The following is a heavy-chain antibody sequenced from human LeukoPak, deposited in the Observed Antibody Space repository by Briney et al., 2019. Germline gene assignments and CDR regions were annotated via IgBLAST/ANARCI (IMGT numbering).Heavy chain of an antibody. Sequence: GGSLRLSCVASGFSFDDYGMFWVRQTPGKGLEWVSGISWNGGNIGYADSVKGRFTISRDNAKKSLYLQMNSLRAEDTAVYYCARDPYYYGSGGYMDVWGKGTTVTVSS. J-gene: IGHJ6*03. CDR3: ARDPYYYGSGGYMDV. D-gene: IGHD3-10*01. CDR1: GFSFDDYG. CDR2: ISWNGGNI. V-gene: IGHV3-20*04.